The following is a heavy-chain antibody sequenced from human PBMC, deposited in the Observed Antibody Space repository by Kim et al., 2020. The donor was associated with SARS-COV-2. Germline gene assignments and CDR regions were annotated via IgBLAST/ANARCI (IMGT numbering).Heavy chain of an antibody. V-gene: IGHV4-34*01. D-gene: IGHD4-17*01. CDR3: ARGSPVTTFYYDYGMDG. Sequence: SETLSLTCAVYGGSFSGYYWSWIRQPPGKGLEWIGEINHSGSTNYNPSLKSRVTISVDTSKNQFSLKLSSVTAADTSGYYCARGSPVTTFYYDYGMDGWG. CDR1: GGSFSGYY. CDR2: INHSGST. J-gene: IGHJ6*01.